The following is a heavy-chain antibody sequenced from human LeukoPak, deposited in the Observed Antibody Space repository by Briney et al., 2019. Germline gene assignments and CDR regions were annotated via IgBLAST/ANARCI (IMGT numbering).Heavy chain of an antibody. Sequence: GGSLRLSCAASGFTFSSYSMNWVRQAPGKGLEWVSYISSSSSTIYYADSVKGRFTISRDNAKNSPYLQMNSLRAEDTALYYCARDIGAKGYWGQGTLVTVSS. D-gene: IGHD3-16*02. CDR1: GFTFSSYS. CDR3: ARDIGAKGY. J-gene: IGHJ4*02. CDR2: ISSSSSTI. V-gene: IGHV3-48*01.